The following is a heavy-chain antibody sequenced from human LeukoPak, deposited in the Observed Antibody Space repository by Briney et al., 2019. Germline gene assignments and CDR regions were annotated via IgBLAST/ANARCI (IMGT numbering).Heavy chain of an antibody. CDR1: GFTVSSNY. CDR3: ARLYYYVSGTYSRYFDY. CDR2: IYSGGTT. Sequence: GGSLRLSCAASGFTVSSNYMTWVRQAPGKGLEWVSIIYSGGTTYYADSVKGRFTISRDNSKNTLYLQMNSLRAEDAAVYYCARLYYYVSGTYSRYFDYWGQGTLVTVSS. D-gene: IGHD3-10*01. J-gene: IGHJ4*02. V-gene: IGHV3-53*01.